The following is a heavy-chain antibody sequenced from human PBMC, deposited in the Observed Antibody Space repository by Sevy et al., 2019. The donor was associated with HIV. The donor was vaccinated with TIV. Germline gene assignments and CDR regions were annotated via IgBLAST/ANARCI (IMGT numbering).Heavy chain of an antibody. CDR3: AKDRGKWELATIYDY. D-gene: IGHD1-26*01. CDR2: ISGSGGST. CDR1: GFTFSSYA. J-gene: IGHJ4*02. V-gene: IGHV3-23*01. Sequence: GGYLRLSCAASGFTFSSYAMSWVRQAPGKGLEWVSAISGSGGSTYYADSVKGRFTISRDNSKNTLYLQMNSLRAEDTAVYYCAKDRGKWELATIYDYWGQGTLVTVSS.